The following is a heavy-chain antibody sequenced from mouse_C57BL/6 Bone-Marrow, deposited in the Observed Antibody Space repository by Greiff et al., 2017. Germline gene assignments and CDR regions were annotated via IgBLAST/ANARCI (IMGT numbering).Heavy chain of an antibody. CDR3: ARKGTYYGNHMDY. D-gene: IGHD2-10*01. V-gene: IGHV2-2*01. J-gene: IGHJ4*01. Sequence: VQRVESGPGLVQPSQSLSITCTVSGFSLTSYGVHWVRQSPGKGLEWLGVIWSGGSTDYNAAFISRLSISKDNSKSQVFFKMNSLQADDTAIYYCARKGTYYGNHMDYWGQGTSVTVSS. CDR1: GFSLTSYG. CDR2: IWSGGST.